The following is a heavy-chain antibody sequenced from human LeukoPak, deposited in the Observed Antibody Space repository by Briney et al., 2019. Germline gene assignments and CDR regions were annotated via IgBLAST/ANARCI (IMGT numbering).Heavy chain of an antibody. D-gene: IGHD3-22*01. Sequence: GASVKVSCKASGYTFTGYYMHWVRQAPGQGLEWMGWINPNSGGTNYAQKFQGRVTMTRDTSISTAYMELSRLRSDDTAVYYCARSSRITMIAEDYWGQGTLVTASS. CDR3: ARSSRITMIAEDY. J-gene: IGHJ4*02. V-gene: IGHV1-2*02. CDR2: INPNSGGT. CDR1: GYTFTGYY.